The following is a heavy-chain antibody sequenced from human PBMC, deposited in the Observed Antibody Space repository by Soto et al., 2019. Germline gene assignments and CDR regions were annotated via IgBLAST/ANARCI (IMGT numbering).Heavy chain of an antibody. Sequence: GESLKISCKASGYDFARTWIGWVRQLPGKGLDWLGFIYPGDSETRYSPSFRGQVTFSVDMSISTAYLQWSSLKTSDIAIYYCARLVGAYDSYFGHWGQGTRVTVSS. CDR2: IYPGDSET. D-gene: IGHD5-12*01. CDR3: ARLVGAYDSYFGH. CDR1: GYDFARTW. V-gene: IGHV5-51*01. J-gene: IGHJ4*02.